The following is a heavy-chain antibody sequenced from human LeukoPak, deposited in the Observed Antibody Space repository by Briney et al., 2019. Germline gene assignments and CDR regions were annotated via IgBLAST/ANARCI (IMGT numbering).Heavy chain of an antibody. CDR1: GFPFSSYA. CDR3: AKIRFYYDSSFDYWYFDL. J-gene: IGHJ2*01. CDR2: ITASSGGT. V-gene: IGHV3-23*01. Sequence: GGSLRLSCAASGFPFSSYAMGWVRRAPRKGLEWVSAITASSGGTYYADSVKGRFTISRDNSKNTLYLQINSLRAEDAAIYYCAKIRFYYDSSFDYWYFDLWGRGTLVTVSS. D-gene: IGHD3-22*01.